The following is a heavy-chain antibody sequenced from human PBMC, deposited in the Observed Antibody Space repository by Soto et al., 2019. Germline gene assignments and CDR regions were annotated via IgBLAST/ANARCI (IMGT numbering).Heavy chain of an antibody. CDR2: ISYDGSNK. CDR1: GFTFSSYV. V-gene: IGHV3-30*18. CDR3: EKSVSANNYGMDV. J-gene: IGHJ6*02. Sequence: PCGSLRLSCAASGFTFSSYVMHWVRQAPGKGLEWVAVISYDGSNKYYADSVKGRFTISRDNSKNTLYLKMNSLSAEDTAVYYYEKSVSANNYGMDVWGHGTTVTVS. D-gene: IGHD3-16*02.